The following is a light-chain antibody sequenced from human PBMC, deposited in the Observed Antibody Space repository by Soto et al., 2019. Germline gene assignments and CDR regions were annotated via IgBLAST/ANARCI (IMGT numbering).Light chain of an antibody. V-gene: IGLV2-8*01. Sequence: QSALTQPRSASGSPGQTVTISCTGTSSDVGGYNYVSWYQQHPGKAPKLMIYEVSKRPSGVPDRFSGSKSGNTASLTVSGLQAEYEGDYYCSSYAGSNNLVFGGGTKLTVL. CDR1: SSDVGGYNY. CDR2: EVS. J-gene: IGLJ3*02. CDR3: SSYAGSNNLV.